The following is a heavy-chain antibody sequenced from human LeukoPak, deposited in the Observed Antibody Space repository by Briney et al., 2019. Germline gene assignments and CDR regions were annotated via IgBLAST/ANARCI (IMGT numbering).Heavy chain of an antibody. CDR1: GFTFSSYG. CDR3: AKVLDSLLFDY. J-gene: IGHJ4*02. Sequence: GRSLRLSCAASGFTFSSYGMHWVRQAPGNGLEWVAVISYDGSNKYYADSVKGRFTISRDNSKNTLYLQMNSLRAEDTAVYYCAKVLDSLLFDYWGQGTLVTVSS. CDR2: ISYDGSNK. V-gene: IGHV3-30*18. D-gene: IGHD3-9*01.